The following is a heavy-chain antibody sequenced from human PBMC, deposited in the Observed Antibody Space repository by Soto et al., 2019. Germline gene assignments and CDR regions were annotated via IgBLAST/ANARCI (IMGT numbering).Heavy chain of an antibody. CDR1: GFTFSSYT. D-gene: IGHD3-22*01. CDR2: ISYDGSNI. CDR3: GRGTTFYYGTGFDP. V-gene: IGHV3-30-3*01. J-gene: IGHJ5*02. Sequence: QVQLVESGGGVVQPGRSLRLSCAASGFTFSSYTMHWVRQAPGRGLDWVALISYDGSNIYYADSVKGRFTISRDNSKNTLYLEMNSLRAEDTALFVCGRGTTFYYGTGFDPWGQGTLVTVSS.